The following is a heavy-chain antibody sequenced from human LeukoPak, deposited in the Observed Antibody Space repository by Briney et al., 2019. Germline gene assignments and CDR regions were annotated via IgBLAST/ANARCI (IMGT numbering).Heavy chain of an antibody. CDR2: ISAYNGNT. CDR3: ARDYYDGSGSLDGMDV. Sequence: RASVKVSCKASGYTFTSYGISWVRQAPGQGLEWMGWISAYNGNTNYAQKLQGRVTMTTDTSTSTAYMELRSLRSDDTAVYYCARDYYDGSGSLDGMDVWGQGTTVTVSS. J-gene: IGHJ6*02. CDR1: GYTFTSYG. D-gene: IGHD3-22*01. V-gene: IGHV1-18*01.